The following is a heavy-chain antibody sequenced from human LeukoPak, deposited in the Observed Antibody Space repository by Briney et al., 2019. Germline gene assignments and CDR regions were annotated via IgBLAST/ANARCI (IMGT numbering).Heavy chain of an antibody. V-gene: IGHV1-3*01. CDR3: ARGYQWLRPFDY. CDR2: INAGNGNT. Sequence: ASVKVSCKASGYTFTSYAMHWVRQAPGQRLEWMGWINAGNGNTKYSQKFQGRVTITRDTSASTAYMELSSLRSEDAAVYYCARGYQWLRPFDYWGQGTLVTVSS. CDR1: GYTFTSYA. J-gene: IGHJ4*02. D-gene: IGHD5-12*01.